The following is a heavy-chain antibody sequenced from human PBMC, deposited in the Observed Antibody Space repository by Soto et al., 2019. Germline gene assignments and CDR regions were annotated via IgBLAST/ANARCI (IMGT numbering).Heavy chain of an antibody. Sequence: ASVKVSCKASGYTFTSYAMHWVRQAPGQRLDWMGWINAGNGNTKYSQKFQGRVTITRDTSASTAYMELSSLRSEDTAVYYCARDERIQLWSHYYYYGMDVWGQGTTVTVSS. J-gene: IGHJ6*02. D-gene: IGHD5-18*01. CDR2: INAGNGNT. CDR3: ARDERIQLWSHYYYYGMDV. V-gene: IGHV1-3*01. CDR1: GYTFTSYA.